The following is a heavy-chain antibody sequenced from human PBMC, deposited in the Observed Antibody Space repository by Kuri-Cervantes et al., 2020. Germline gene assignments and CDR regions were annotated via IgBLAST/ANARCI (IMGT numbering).Heavy chain of an antibody. J-gene: IGHJ6*02. CDR1: GGTFSSYA. CDR3: ARPTAGSRYCSGGSCRRYYYYYYGMDV. Sequence: SVKVSCKASGGTFSSYAISWVRQAPGQGLEWMGGIIPIFGTANYAQKFQGRVTITADESTSTAYMELSSLRSEDTAVYYCARPTAGSRYCSGGSCRRYYYYYYGMDVRGQGTTVTVSS. V-gene: IGHV1-69*13. CDR2: IIPIFGTA. D-gene: IGHD2-15*01.